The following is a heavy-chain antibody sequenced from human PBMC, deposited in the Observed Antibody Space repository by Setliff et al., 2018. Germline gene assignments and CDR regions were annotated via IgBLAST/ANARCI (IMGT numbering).Heavy chain of an antibody. V-gene: IGHV4-39*07. CDR3: ARGQATSSRSSLVY. Sequence: SETLSLTCSVSGGSLSGSSDYWGWIRQPPGKGLEWIGSVHYSGTTYYNPSLKSRLTMSVDTSKNHFSLRVGSVTAADTAVYFCARGQATSSRSSLVYWGQGILVTVSS. CDR1: GGSLSGSSDY. J-gene: IGHJ4*02. D-gene: IGHD6-6*01. CDR2: VHYSGTT.